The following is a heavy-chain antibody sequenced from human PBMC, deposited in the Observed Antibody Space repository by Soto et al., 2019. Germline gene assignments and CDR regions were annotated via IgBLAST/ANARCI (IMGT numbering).Heavy chain of an antibody. CDR2: INVSNGNT. Sequence: GASVKVSCKASGYTFKSYQIYWVRQAPGQRLECMGWINVSNGNTEYSQNFQGRVTITTDTSASTVYMELNSLRSEDTAVYYCARDTDLTLMTTLDYWGQGTPVTVSS. CDR3: ARDTDLTLMTTLDY. J-gene: IGHJ4*02. CDR1: GYTFKSYQ. V-gene: IGHV1-3*01. D-gene: IGHD4-17*01.